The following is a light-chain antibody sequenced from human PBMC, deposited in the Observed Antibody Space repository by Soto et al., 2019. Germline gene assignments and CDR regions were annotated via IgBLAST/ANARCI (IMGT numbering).Light chain of an antibody. CDR3: QQYGSSPTT. CDR1: QSVSSSY. CDR2: GAS. Sequence: EIVLTQSPGTLSLSPGERATLSCRASQSVSSSYLARYQQKPGQAPRLLIYGASSSATGIPDKFSGSGSGTDFILTISRLEPEDFAVYYCQQYGSSPTTFGQGTKLEIK. J-gene: IGKJ2*01. V-gene: IGKV3-20*01.